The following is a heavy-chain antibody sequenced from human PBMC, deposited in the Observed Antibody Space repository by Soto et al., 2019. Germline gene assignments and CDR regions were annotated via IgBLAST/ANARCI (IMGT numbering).Heavy chain of an antibody. CDR1: GGSISSSSYY. Sequence: SETLSLTCTVSGGSISSSSYYWGWIRQPPGKGLEWIGSIYYSGSTYYNPSLKSRVTISVDTSKNQFSLKMSSVTAEDTAVYYCASSFAAPVVIAPRDLDYWGQGTLVTVSS. D-gene: IGHD2-21*01. CDR3: ASSFAAPVVIAPRDLDY. V-gene: IGHV4-39*01. CDR2: IYYSGST. J-gene: IGHJ4*02.